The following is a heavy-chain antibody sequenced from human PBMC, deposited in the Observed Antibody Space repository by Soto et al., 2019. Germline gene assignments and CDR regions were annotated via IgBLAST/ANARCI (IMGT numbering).Heavy chain of an antibody. CDR1: GFTFSGSA. Sequence: PGGSLRLSCAASGFTFSGSAIHWVRQASGKGLEWVGRIRSRADDYATAYAASVKGRFTISRDDSQNTAYLQMNSLKTEDTAVYYCTRWDSTVTILAYYYGMDVWGRGTTVTVSS. V-gene: IGHV3-73*01. J-gene: IGHJ6*02. CDR3: TRWDSTVTILAYYYGMDV. D-gene: IGHD4-17*01. CDR2: IRSRADDYAT.